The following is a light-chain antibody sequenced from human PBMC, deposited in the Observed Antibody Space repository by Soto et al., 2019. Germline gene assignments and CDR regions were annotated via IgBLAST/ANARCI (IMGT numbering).Light chain of an antibody. J-gene: IGLJ1*01. CDR2: DTT. V-gene: IGLV7-46*01. Sequence: QAVVTQEPSLSVAPGGTVTLTCGSSTGAVTNGHYPYWFQQKPGQAPRTLIYDTTNRHSWTPARFSGSLLGATAALTLSGAQHEDEAEYYCLLSYTSAYVFGTGTKVTVL. CDR1: TGAVTNGHY. CDR3: LLSYTSAYV.